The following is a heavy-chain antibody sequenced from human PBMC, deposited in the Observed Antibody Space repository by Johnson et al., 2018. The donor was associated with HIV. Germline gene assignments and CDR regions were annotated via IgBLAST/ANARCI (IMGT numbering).Heavy chain of an antibody. CDR3: ARNWAAGIAAATMWWHAFDI. D-gene: IGHD6-13*01. Sequence: QEQLVESGGGLVQAGGSLRLSCSASGVSISRYAMNWVRQAPGKGLEWVAVISYDGSKRYYADSVRGRFTISRDNSKNTLYLQMNSLRAEYTAVYYCARNWAAGIAAATMWWHAFDIWGQGTMVTVSS. CDR2: ISYDGSKR. V-gene: IGHV3-30*14. CDR1: GVSISRYA. J-gene: IGHJ3*02.